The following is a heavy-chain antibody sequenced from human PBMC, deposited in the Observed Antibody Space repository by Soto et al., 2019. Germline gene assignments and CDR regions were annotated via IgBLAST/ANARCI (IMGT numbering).Heavy chain of an antibody. CDR2: ISPYNGNP. V-gene: IGHV1-18*04. D-gene: IGHD6-19*01. Sequence: QVQLMQSGAAVKKPGASVKVSCKASAYSFSTYAISWLRQAPGQGLEWLGRISPYNGNPNYAQILQGRVTLTTDTSTSTAFMELRSLGSDDTAVYYCARTIAVAGIGYYFDYWGQGTLVTVSS. J-gene: IGHJ4*02. CDR3: ARTIAVAGIGYYFDY. CDR1: AYSFSTYA.